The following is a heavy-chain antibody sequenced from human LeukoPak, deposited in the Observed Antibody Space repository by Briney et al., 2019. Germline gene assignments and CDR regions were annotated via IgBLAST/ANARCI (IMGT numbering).Heavy chain of an antibody. D-gene: IGHD6-19*01. CDR3: ARGHGWVDY. Sequence: GESLQISCQGSGYTFTNNWISWVRQMPGKGLGWMGRINPTDSNTDYSPSFQGHVIISVDKSINTVYLQWGSLEASDTAVYYCARGHGWVDYWGQGALVTVSS. CDR1: GYTFTNNW. CDR2: INPTDSNT. J-gene: IGHJ4*02. V-gene: IGHV5-10-1*01.